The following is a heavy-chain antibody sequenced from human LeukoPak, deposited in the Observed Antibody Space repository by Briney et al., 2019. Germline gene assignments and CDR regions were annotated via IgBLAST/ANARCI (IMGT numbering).Heavy chain of an antibody. D-gene: IGHD2-15*01. CDR3: ARGTPLYCSGGSCYSLPYYYYYMDV. Sequence: SETLSLTCAVSGGSISSRNWWSWVRQPPGKGLEWIGEINHSGSTNYNPSLKSRVTISVDTSKNQFSLKLSSVTAADTAVYYCARGTPLYCSGGSCYSLPYYYYYMDVWGKGTTVTVSS. J-gene: IGHJ6*03. CDR1: GGSISSRNW. V-gene: IGHV4-4*02. CDR2: INHSGST.